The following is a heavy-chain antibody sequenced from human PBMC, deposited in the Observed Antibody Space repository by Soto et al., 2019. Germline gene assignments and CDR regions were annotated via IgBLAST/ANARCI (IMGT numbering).Heavy chain of an antibody. CDR2: MNGDGTFT. Sequence: EVQLVESGGGLVQPGGSLRLSCAASGFTFSFFWMHWVRQAPGKGLVWVSRMNGDGTFTNYADSVKGRFTISRDNAKNTLYLQMNRLRAEDTAVYYRAAALSGDPYPLDYWGQGTLVTVSS. CDR3: AAALSGDPYPLDY. J-gene: IGHJ4*02. D-gene: IGHD7-27*01. V-gene: IGHV3-74*01. CDR1: GFTFSFFW.